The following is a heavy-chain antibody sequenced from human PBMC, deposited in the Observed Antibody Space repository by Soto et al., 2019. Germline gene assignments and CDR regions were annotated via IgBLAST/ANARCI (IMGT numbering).Heavy chain of an antibody. CDR1: GHTFTGYY. V-gene: IGHV1-2*02. D-gene: IGHD4-17*01. CDR2: INPNSGGT. CDR3: ATEWVMTTVNDYYYYGMDV. Sequence: GASVKVSCKASGHTFTGYYMHWVRQAPGQGLEWMGWINPNSGGTNYAQKFQGRVTMTRDTSISTAYMELSRLRSDDTAVYYCATEWVMTTVNDYYYYGMDVWGQGTTVTVSS. J-gene: IGHJ6*02.